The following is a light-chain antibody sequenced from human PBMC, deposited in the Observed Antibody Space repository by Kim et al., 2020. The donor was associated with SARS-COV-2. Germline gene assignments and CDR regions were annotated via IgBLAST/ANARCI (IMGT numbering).Light chain of an antibody. CDR3: QQYKNWPPYT. CDR2: SAS. Sequence: VSPGERATLSCRASQSVDNNLAWYQQKPGQAPRLLIYSASTRATGIPARFSGSGSGTEFTLTISSLQSEYFALYYCQQYKNWPPYTFGQGTKLEI. CDR1: QSVDNN. J-gene: IGKJ2*01. V-gene: IGKV3-15*01.